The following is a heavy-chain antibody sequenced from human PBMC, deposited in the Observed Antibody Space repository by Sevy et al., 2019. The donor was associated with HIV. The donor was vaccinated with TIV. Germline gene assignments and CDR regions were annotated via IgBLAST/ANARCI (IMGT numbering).Heavy chain of an antibody. V-gene: IGHV5-51*01. J-gene: IGHJ4*02. CDR1: GYTFTNYW. CDR2: IYPGDSDP. D-gene: IGHD2-2*01. CDR3: ARYPIVVVPAAEYYFDY. Sequence: GESLKISCKGSGYTFTNYWIGWVRQMPGKGMEWMGIIYPGDSDPRYSPSFQGQVTISADKSISTAYLQWSSLKASDTAMYYCARYPIVVVPAAEYYFDYWGQGTLVPVSS.